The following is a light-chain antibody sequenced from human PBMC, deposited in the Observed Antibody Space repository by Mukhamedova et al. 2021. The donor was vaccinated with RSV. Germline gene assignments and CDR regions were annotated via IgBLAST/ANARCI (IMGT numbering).Light chain of an antibody. J-gene: IGKJ4*01. CDR2: GAS. CDR3: QQRSNWLALT. Sequence: MGSQSFSSSFLAWYQQKPGQAPRLLIYGASSRATGIPDRFSGSGSGTDFTLTINRLQPEDFAVYYCQQRSNWLALTFGGGTKVEIK. V-gene: IGKV3D-20*02. CDR1: QSFSSSF.